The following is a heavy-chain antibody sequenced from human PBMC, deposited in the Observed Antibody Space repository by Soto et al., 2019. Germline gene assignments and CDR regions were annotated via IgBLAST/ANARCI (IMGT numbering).Heavy chain of an antibody. CDR3: ARHNYGSGSTYFDY. CDR1: GGSISSYY. CDR2: IYYSGST. V-gene: IGHV4-59*08. J-gene: IGHJ4*02. Sequence: SETLSLACTVSGGSISSYYWSWIRQPPGKGLEWIGYIYYSGSTNYNPSLKSRVTISVDTSKNQFSLKLNSMTAADTAVYYCARHNYGSGSTYFDYWGQGTLVTVSS. D-gene: IGHD3-10*01.